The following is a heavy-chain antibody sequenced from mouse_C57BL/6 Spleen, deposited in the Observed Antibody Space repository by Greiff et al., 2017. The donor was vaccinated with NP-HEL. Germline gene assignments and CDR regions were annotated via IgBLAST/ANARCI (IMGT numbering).Heavy chain of an antibody. D-gene: IGHD1-1*01. CDR3: ARNCGYGSSKLAY. Sequence: QVQLQQSGPGLVQPSQSLSITCTVSGFSLTSYGVHWVRQSPGKGLEWLGVIWSGRSTDYNAAFISRLSISKDNSKSQVFFKMNSLQADDTAIYYCARNCGYGSSKLAYWGQGTLVTVSA. J-gene: IGHJ3*01. V-gene: IGHV2-2*01. CDR1: GFSLTSYG. CDR2: IWSGRST.